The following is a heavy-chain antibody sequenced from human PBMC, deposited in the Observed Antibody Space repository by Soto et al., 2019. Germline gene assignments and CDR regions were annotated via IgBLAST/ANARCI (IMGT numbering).Heavy chain of an antibody. CDR2: ISYDGSNK. CDR3: AKEWEDWNYAYYYGMDV. V-gene: IGHV3-30*18. D-gene: IGHD1-7*01. Sequence: TGGSLRLSCAASGFTFSSYGMHWVRQAPGKGLEWVAVISYDGSNKYYADSVKGRFTISRDNSKNTLYLQMNSLRAEDTAVYYCAKEWEDWNYAYYYGMDVWGQGTTVTVSS. J-gene: IGHJ6*02. CDR1: GFTFSSYG.